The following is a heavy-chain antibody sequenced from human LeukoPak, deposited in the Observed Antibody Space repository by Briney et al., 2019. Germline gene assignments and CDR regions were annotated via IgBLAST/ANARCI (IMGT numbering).Heavy chain of an antibody. CDR1: GFTFSSNG. D-gene: IGHD2-8*01. V-gene: IGHV3-48*01. Sequence: GGSLRLSCAASGFTFSSNGMNWVRQAPGKGLEWVSYISATGGTIYYADSVKGRFTISRDNGKKSLYLQMNSLRAEDTAVYYCSRGQGCAYWGQGTLVTVSS. CDR3: SRGQGCAY. CDR2: ISATGGTI. J-gene: IGHJ4*02.